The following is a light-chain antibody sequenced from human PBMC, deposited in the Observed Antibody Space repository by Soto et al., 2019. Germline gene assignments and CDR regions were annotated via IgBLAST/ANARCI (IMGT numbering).Light chain of an antibody. CDR3: QQYSSYLFT. J-gene: IGKJ3*01. Sequence: DIQMTQSPSTLSASLGDRATLTCRASQSISSWLAWYQQKSGKAPKLLIYDASTLGSGVPARFSGSGSGTEFTLTISSLQPDDFATYYCQQYSSYLFTFGPGTKVDIK. V-gene: IGKV1-5*01. CDR2: DAS. CDR1: QSISSW.